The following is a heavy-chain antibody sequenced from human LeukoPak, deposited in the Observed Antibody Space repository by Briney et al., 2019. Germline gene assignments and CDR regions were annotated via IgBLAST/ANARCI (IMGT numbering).Heavy chain of an antibody. CDR2: IYYTGT. D-gene: IGHD1-1*01. J-gene: IGHJ4*02. CDR1: GGSVTDYY. CDR3: ASRKLGNDY. Sequence: PSETLSLTCTVSGGSVTDYYWSWIRQSPGKGLEWIGYIYYTGTSYNPSLKSRGTISADTSKNQCSLKPISVTAADTAVYYCASRKLGNDYWGQGTLVTVSS. V-gene: IGHV4-59*02.